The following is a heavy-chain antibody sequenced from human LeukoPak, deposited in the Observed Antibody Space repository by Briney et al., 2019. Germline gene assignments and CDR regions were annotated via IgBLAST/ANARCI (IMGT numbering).Heavy chain of an antibody. D-gene: IGHD3-10*01. J-gene: IGHJ4*02. CDR3: ASSPYGSGNYLDY. CDR2: ISYDGSNK. V-gene: IGHV3-30-3*01. CDR1: GFTFSSYA. Sequence: GRSLRLSCAASGFTFSSYAMHWVRQAPGKGLEWVAVISYDGSNKYYADSVKGRFTISRDNSKNTLYLQMNSLRAEDTAVYYCASSPYGSGNYLDYWGQGTLVTVSS.